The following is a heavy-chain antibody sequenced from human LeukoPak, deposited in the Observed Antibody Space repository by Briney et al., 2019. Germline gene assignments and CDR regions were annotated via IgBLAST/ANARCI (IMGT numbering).Heavy chain of an antibody. CDR1: GGSISSGGYY. V-gene: IGHV4-31*03. CDR2: IYYSGST. Sequence: SQTLSLTCTVSGGSISSGGYYWSWIRQHPGKGLEWIGYIYYSGSTYYNPSLKSRVTISVDTSKNQFSLKLSSVTAADTAVYYCARVVPAASDWFDPWGQGTLVTVSP. D-gene: IGHD2-2*01. J-gene: IGHJ5*02. CDR3: ARVVPAASDWFDP.